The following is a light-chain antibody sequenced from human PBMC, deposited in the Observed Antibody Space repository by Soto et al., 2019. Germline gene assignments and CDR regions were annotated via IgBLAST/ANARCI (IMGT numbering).Light chain of an antibody. V-gene: IGKV3-11*01. CDR3: QQRSIWPPWT. CDR1: QSVSNF. CDR2: DAS. Sequence: EFVLTQSPATLSLSPGERATLTCRASQSVSNFLAWYQHKPGQAPRLLIYDASIRATGVPARFSGSGSGTDFSLTISSLEPEDFAIYYCQQRSIWPPWTFGQGTKGDIK. J-gene: IGKJ1*01.